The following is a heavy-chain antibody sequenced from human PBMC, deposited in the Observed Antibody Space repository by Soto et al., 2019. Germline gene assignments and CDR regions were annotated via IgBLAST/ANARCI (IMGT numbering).Heavy chain of an antibody. Sequence: VQLVESGGGLVKPGGSLRLSCEGSGFMFSSYNMNWVRQAPGRGLEWVSFISSSSAYKYYEDAVKGRFTISRDNDKNSGYLQRISPRAEDAGLYYCARAAAYCTDTSCETGWFDSWGHGTWVTVSS. J-gene: IGHJ5*01. CDR2: ISSSSAYK. V-gene: IGHV3-21*01. CDR3: ARAAAYCTDTSCETGWFDS. D-gene: IGHD2-8*02. CDR1: GFMFSSYN.